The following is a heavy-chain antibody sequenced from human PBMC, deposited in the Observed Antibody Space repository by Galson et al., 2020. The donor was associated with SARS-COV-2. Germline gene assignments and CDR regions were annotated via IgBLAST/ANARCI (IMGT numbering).Heavy chain of an antibody. D-gene: IGHD4-17*01. CDR3: ARGRGLYGDDPLFDY. V-gene: IGHV3-48*03. CDR1: FTFSSYE. CDR2: ISSSGSTI. Sequence: FTFSSYEMNWVRQAPGKGLEWVSYISSSGSTIYYADSVKGRFTISRDNAKNSLYLQMNSLRAEDTAVYYCARGRGLYGDDPLFDYWGQGTLVTVSS. J-gene: IGHJ4*02.